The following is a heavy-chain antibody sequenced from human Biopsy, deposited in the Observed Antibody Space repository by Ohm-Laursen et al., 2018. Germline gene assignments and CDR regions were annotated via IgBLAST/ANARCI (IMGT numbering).Heavy chain of an antibody. CDR3: ARGPHSGSHSCFDY. CDR1: GGTFINYA. J-gene: IGHJ4*02. D-gene: IGHD1-26*01. Sequence: SSVKVSCKASGGTFINYAISWVRQAPEQGLKWMGGIIPMFGTANYAQMFQGRVTISADESTSTSYMELSSLTTEDTAIYYCARGPHSGSHSCFDYWGRGTLVTVSS. V-gene: IGHV1-69*01. CDR2: IIPMFGTA.